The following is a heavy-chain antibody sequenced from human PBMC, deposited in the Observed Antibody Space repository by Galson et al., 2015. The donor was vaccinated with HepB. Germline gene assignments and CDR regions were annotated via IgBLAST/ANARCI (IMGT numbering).Heavy chain of an antibody. D-gene: IGHD5-18*01. V-gene: IGHV3-23*01. CDR1: GFTFSSYA. CDR3: AKARGFSYGSYAY. J-gene: IGHJ4*02. Sequence: SLRLSCAASGFTFSSYAMSWVRQAPGKGLEWVSDISGSGDRTYYADCVKGRFTVSRDNSKNTLYLQMNSLRAEDTAVYYCAKARGFSYGSYAYWGQGTLVTVSS. CDR2: ISGSGDRT.